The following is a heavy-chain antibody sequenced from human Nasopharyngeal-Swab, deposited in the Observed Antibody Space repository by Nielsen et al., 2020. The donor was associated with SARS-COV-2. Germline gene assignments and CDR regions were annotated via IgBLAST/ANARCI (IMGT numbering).Heavy chain of an antibody. Sequence: GESLKISCTASGFTFSTYQMSWVRQAPGKGLEWISHITRSDITMYADSVKGRFTTSRDNAKNTLYLQMTSLRDEDTAIYYCARDGVAVPGGYNWFDPWGRGTLVTVSS. CDR2: ITRSDITM. CDR1: GFTFSTYQ. J-gene: IGHJ5*02. CDR3: ARDGVAVPGGYNWFDP. D-gene: IGHD3-16*01. V-gene: IGHV3-48*03.